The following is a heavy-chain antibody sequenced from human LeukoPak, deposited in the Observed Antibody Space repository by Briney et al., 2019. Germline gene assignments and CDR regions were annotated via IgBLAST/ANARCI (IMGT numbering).Heavy chain of an antibody. CDR1: GFTFSNYW. Sequence: GGSLRLSCAASGFTFSNYWMSWVRQAPGKGLEWVANINQGESEKYYVDSVKGRFTISRDNAKNSLYPQMNTLRAEDTAVYYCARVRVSSYYGMDIWGQGTTVTVSS. CDR3: ARVRVSSYYGMDI. V-gene: IGHV3-7*05. CDR2: INQGESEK. D-gene: IGHD2/OR15-2a*01. J-gene: IGHJ6*02.